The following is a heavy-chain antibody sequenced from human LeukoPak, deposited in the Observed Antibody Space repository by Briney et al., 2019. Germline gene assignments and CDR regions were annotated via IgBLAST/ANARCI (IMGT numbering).Heavy chain of an antibody. CDR1: GGSFGRYA. J-gene: IGHJ4*02. Sequence: SVKVSCKAPGGSFGRYAISWVRQAPGQGLEWMGGIVPILGTANYAQKFQGRVTITADDSTGTAYMELTSLRSADAAVYYCARSQGYSYGSSYWGQGTLVTVSS. CDR3: ARSQGYSYGSSY. D-gene: IGHD5-18*01. V-gene: IGHV1-69*13. CDR2: IVPILGTA.